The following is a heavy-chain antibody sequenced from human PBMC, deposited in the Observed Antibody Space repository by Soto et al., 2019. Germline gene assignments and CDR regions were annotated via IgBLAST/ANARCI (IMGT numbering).Heavy chain of an antibody. CDR3: ARERPDGARLDP. D-gene: IGHD6-6*01. CDR2: IYYSGST. J-gene: IGHJ5*02. CDR1: GGSISSGDYY. V-gene: IGHV4-30-4*01. Sequence: VQLQESGPGLVKPSQTLSLTCTVSGGSISSGDYYWSWIRQPPGKALEWIGYIYYSGSTYYNPSLKSRVTISVDTSKNQFSLKLSSVTAADTAVYYCARERPDGARLDPWGQGTLVTASS.